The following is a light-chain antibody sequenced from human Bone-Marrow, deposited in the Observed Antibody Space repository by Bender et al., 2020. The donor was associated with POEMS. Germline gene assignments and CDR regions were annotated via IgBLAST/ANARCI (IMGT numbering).Light chain of an antibody. CDR2: HDT. CDR3: SSYSSSRTLVV. V-gene: IGLV3-1*01. Sequence: VLTQPPSVSVSPGQTARITCSGNNLGNGYASWYQQKPGQSPVVVIYHDTKRPSGIPERFSGSSSGTTVTLTISGAQVEDEADYFCSSYSSSRTLVVFGGGTKLTVL. J-gene: IGLJ2*01. CDR1: NLGNGY.